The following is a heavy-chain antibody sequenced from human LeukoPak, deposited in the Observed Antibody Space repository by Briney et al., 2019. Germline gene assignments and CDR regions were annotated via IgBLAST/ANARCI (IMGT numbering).Heavy chain of an antibody. CDR2: FDPEDGET. D-gene: IGHD5-12*01. J-gene: IGHJ6*03. Sequence: ASVKVSCKVSGYTLTELSMHWVRQAPGKGLEWMGGFDPEDGETIYAQKFQGRVTMTEDTSTDTAYMELSSLRSEDTAVYYCATVGLPASRYYHYMDVWGKGTTVTVSS. V-gene: IGHV1-24*01. CDR1: GYTLTELS. CDR3: ATVGLPASRYYHYMDV.